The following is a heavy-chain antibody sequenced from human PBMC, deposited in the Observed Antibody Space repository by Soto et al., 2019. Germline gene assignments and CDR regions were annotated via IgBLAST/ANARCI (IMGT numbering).Heavy chain of an antibody. J-gene: IGHJ3*02. CDR1: GGSISSYY. D-gene: IGHD1-26*01. CDR3: ARDKGSSLRAFDI. V-gene: IGHV4-59*01. Sequence: SETLSLTCTVSGGSISSYYWSWIRQPPGKGLEWIGYIYYSGSTNYNPSLKSRVTISVDTSKNQFSLKLSSVTAADTAVYYCARDKGSSLRAFDIWGQGTMVTVSS. CDR2: IYYSGST.